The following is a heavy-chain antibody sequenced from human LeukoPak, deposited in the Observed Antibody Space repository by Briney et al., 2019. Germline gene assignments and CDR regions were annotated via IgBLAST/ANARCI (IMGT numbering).Heavy chain of an antibody. CDR1: GYGFTTYW. CDR3: ARHYYYDSSGYSPFFGY. CDR2: IWPGDSDT. Sequence: GESLKISCKISGYGFTTYWIGWVRQMPGKGLECMGIIWPGDSDTRYSPSFQGQVTISADKSISTAYLQWRSLKASRTAMYFCARHYYYDSSGYSPFFGYWGQGTLVTVSS. V-gene: IGHV5-51*01. D-gene: IGHD3-22*01. J-gene: IGHJ4*02.